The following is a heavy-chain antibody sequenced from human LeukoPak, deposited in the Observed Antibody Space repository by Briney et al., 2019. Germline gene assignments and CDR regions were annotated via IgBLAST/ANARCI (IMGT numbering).Heavy chain of an antibody. Sequence: PGGSLRLSCAASGLTFSSYAMSWVRQAPGKGLEWVSAISGSGGSTYYADSVKGRFTISRDNSKNTLYLQMNSLRAEDTAVYYCAKNGYYDSSGYYLTYYYYYYMDVWGKGTTVTVSS. V-gene: IGHV3-23*01. J-gene: IGHJ6*03. CDR2: ISGSGGST. CDR3: AKNGYYDSSGYYLTYYYYYYMDV. D-gene: IGHD3-22*01. CDR1: GLTFSSYA.